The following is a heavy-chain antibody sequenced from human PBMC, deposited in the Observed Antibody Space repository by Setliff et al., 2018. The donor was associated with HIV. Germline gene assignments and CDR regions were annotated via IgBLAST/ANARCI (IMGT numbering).Heavy chain of an antibody. D-gene: IGHD1-26*01. CDR3: ALASIVSTARWNH. V-gene: IGHV1-2*02. J-gene: IGHJ4*02. Sequence: ASVKVSCKASGYTFTAYYLHWVRQAPGQGLEWMGWINPNSGATNYARNFQGRVTMTRDTSISTAYMDLSSLTSDDTAVYYCALASIVSTARWNHWGRGTLVTVSS. CDR1: GYTFTAYY. CDR2: INPNSGAT.